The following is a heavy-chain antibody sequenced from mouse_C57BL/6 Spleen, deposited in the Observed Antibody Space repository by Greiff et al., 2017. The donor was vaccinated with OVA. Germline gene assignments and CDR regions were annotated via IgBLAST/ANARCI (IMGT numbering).Heavy chain of an antibody. J-gene: IGHJ3*01. CDR2: INPSTGGT. V-gene: IGHV1-42*01. CDR3: ARYDSSGYVFAY. Sequence: VQLKESGPELVKPGASVKISCKASGYSFTGYYMNWVKQSPEKSLEWIGEINPSTGGTTYNQKFKAKATLTVDKSSSTAYMQLKSLTSEDSAVYYCARYDSSGYVFAYWGQGTLVTVSA. D-gene: IGHD3-2*02. CDR1: GYSFTGYY.